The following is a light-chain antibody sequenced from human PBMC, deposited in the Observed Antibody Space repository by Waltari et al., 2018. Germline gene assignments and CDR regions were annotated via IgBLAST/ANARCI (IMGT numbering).Light chain of an antibody. J-gene: IGLJ3*02. CDR1: NIERKS. V-gene: IGLV3-21*02. CDR2: DDS. CDR3: QVWDGGRVV. Sequence: SYVLTQPPSESVAPGQEATITCGGNNIERKSVHWYQQRPGQAPLLVVYDDSDRASGIPARFSGSKAGVTATLTISRVEAGDEADYSCQVWDGGRVVFGGGTKLTVL.